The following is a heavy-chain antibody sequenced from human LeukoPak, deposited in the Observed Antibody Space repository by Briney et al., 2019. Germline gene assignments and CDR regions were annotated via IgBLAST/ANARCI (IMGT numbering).Heavy chain of an antibody. J-gene: IGHJ4*02. Sequence: PGGSLRLSCAASGFTFSSYSMNWVRQAPGKGLEWVSSISSSSSYIYYADSVKGRFTISRDNAKNSLYLQMNSLRAEDTAVYYCAREGIKYQLLHDYWGQGTLVTVSS. CDR3: AREGIKYQLLHDY. CDR1: GFTFSSYS. D-gene: IGHD2-2*01. CDR2: ISSSSSYI. V-gene: IGHV3-21*01.